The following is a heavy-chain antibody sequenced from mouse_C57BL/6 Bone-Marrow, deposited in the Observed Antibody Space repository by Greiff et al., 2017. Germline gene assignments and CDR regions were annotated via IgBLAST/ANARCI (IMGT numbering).Heavy chain of an antibody. D-gene: IGHD2-12*01. Sequence: VQLQQSGPELVKPGASVKLSCKASGYTFTSYDINWVKQRPGQGLEWIGWIYPRDGSTKYKEKFKGKATLTVDTSSSTAYMELHSLTSEDSAVYFCARRNYNDAMDYWGQGTSVTVSS. CDR2: IYPRDGST. J-gene: IGHJ4*01. CDR3: ARRNYNDAMDY. CDR1: GYTFTSYD. V-gene: IGHV1-85*01.